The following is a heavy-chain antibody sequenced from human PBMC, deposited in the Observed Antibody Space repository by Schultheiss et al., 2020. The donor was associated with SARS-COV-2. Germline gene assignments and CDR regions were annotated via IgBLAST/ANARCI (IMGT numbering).Heavy chain of an antibody. Sequence: SETLSLTCAVSGGSISSYYWSWIRQPPGKGLEWIGEINHSGSTNYNPSLKSRVTISVDTSKNQFSLKLSSVTAADTAVYYCARDLDYYYGMDVWGQGTTVTVSS. CDR3: ARDLDYYYGMDV. CDR1: GGSISSYY. CDR2: INHSGST. J-gene: IGHJ6*02. V-gene: IGHV4-59*01.